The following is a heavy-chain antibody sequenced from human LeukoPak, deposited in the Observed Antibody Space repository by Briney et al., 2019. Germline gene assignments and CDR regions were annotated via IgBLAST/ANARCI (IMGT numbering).Heavy chain of an antibody. Sequence: SETLSLTCAVYGGSFSGYYWSWIRQPPGKGLEWIGEINHSGSTNYNPSLKSRVTISVDTSKNRFSLKLSSVTAADTAVYYCARGSGGRSTTLGMDVWGQGTTVTVSS. D-gene: IGHD2-15*01. J-gene: IGHJ6*02. CDR3: ARGSGGRSTTLGMDV. CDR2: INHSGST. CDR1: GGSFSGYY. V-gene: IGHV4-34*01.